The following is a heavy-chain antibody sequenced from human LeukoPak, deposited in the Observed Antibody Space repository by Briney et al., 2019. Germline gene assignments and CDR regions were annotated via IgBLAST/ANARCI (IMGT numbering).Heavy chain of an antibody. D-gene: IGHD3-16*01. CDR1: GFTFNGYW. J-gene: IGHJ4*01. Sequence: GGSLTLSCAASGFTFNGYWMRWVRQAPGKGLEWVSNVKQGGIEKHYVDSVKGRFTISRDNAKNSVYLQMTSLRAEDTALYYCLRDWGYWGQGALVTVSS. V-gene: IGHV3-7*01. CDR3: LRDWGY. CDR2: VKQGGIEK.